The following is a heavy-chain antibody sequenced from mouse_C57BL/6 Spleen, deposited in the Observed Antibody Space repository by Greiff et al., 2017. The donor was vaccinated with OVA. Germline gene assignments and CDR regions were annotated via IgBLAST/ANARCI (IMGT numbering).Heavy chain of an antibody. V-gene: IGHV14-4*01. J-gene: IGHJ2*01. CDR1: GFNIKDDY. CDR3: TTAGTMALFDY. D-gene: IGHD1-1*02. CDR2: IDPENGDT. Sequence: EVQGVESGAELVRPGASVKLSCTASGFNIKDDYMHWVKQRPEQGLEWIGWIDPENGDTEYASKFQGKATITADTSSNTAYLELSSLTSEDTAVYYCTTAGTMALFDYWGQGTTLTVSS.